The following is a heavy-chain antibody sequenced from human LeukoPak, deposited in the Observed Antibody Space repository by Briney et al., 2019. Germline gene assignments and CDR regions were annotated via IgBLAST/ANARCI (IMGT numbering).Heavy chain of an antibody. J-gene: IGHJ4*02. Sequence: PGGSLRLSCAASGFTFSSSAMSWVRKAPGKGLEWVSFISSSGGSTYYADSVKGRFTIFRDNSKNTLYLQRSSLRAEDTAVYYCAKGSRSIAVDNLCDYWGQGTLVTVSS. CDR2: ISSSGGST. V-gene: IGHV3-23*01. D-gene: IGHD6-6*01. CDR1: GFTFSSSA. CDR3: AKGSRSIAVDNLCDY.